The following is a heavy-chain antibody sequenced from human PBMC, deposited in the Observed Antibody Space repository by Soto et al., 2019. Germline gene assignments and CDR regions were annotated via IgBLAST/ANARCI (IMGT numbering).Heavy chain of an antibody. Sequence: EVQLLESGGGLVQPGGSLRLSCSASGFTFGNYAMRWVRQAPGKGLEWVSGITAGGGTTDYADSVKGRFTISRDNSKNTLYLQMSSLRVEDTAVYYCARAHRVYGSPWFFLDSWGQGSLVTVSS. V-gene: IGHV3-23*01. CDR2: ITAGGGTT. J-gene: IGHJ4*02. CDR3: ARAHRVYGSPWFFLDS. D-gene: IGHD2-15*01. CDR1: GFTFGNYA.